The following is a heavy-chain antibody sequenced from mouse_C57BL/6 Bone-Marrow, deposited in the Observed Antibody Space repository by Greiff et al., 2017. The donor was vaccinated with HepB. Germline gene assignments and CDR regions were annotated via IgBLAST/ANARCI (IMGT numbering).Heavy chain of an antibody. D-gene: IGHD2-10*02. Sequence: VQLQQSGPELVKPGASVKISCKASGYSFTGYYMNWVKQSPEKSLEWIGEINPSTGGTTYNQKFKAKATLTVDKSSSTAYMQLKGLTSEDSAVYYCARSYGKGYWGQGTTLTVSS. J-gene: IGHJ2*01. CDR1: GYSFTGYY. CDR3: ARSYGKGY. CDR2: INPSTGGT. V-gene: IGHV1-42*01.